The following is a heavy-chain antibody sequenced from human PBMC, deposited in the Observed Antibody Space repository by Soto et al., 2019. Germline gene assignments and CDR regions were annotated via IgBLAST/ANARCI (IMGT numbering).Heavy chain of an antibody. D-gene: IGHD6-13*01. CDR1: GFTFSSYS. V-gene: IGHV3-21*01. Sequence: GGSLRLSCAASGFTFSSYSMNWVRQAPGKGLEWVSSISSSSSYIYYADSVKGRFTISRDNAKNSLYLQMNSLRAEDTAVYYCARSRRLGYSSSWNDYWGQGTLVTVSS. J-gene: IGHJ4*02. CDR2: ISSSSSYI. CDR3: ARSRRLGYSSSWNDY.